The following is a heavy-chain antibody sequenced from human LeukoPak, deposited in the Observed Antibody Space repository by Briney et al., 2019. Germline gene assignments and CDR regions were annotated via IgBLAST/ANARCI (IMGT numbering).Heavy chain of an antibody. Sequence: SEILSLTCTVSGGSISSYYWSWLRQPPGKGLEWIGYIYYSGSTNYNPSLKSRVTISVDTSKNQFSLKLSSVTAADTAVYYCARVRRGAAAGNFDYWGQGTLVTVSS. D-gene: IGHD6-13*01. J-gene: IGHJ4*02. V-gene: IGHV4-59*01. CDR3: ARVRRGAAAGNFDY. CDR2: IYYSGST. CDR1: GGSISSYY.